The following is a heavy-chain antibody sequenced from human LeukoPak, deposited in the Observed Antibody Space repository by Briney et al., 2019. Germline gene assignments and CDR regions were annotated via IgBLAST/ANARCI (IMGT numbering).Heavy chain of an antibody. CDR1: GYTFTSYG. D-gene: IGHD3-10*01. J-gene: IGHJ6*03. V-gene: IGHV1-18*01. CDR2: ISAYNGNT. Sequence: GASVKVSCKASGYTFTSYGISWVRQAPGQGLEWMGWISAYNGNTNYAQKLQGRVTMTTDTSTSTAYMELGSLRSDDTAVYYCARAGGSGSYYDYYYMDVWGKGTTVTVSS. CDR3: ARAGGSGSYYDYYYMDV.